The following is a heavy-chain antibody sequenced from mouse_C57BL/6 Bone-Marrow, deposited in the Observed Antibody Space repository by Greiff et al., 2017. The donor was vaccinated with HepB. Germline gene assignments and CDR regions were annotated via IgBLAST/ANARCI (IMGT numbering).Heavy chain of an antibody. J-gene: IGHJ1*03. D-gene: IGHD4-1*01. CDR1: GFTFTDYY. Sequence: EVQGVESGGGLVQPGGSLSLSCAASGFTFTDYYMSWVRQPPGKALEWLGFIRNKANGYTTEYSASVKGRFTISRDNYQSILYLQENALRAEDSATYYCARSYVTGTRWYFDVWGTGTTVTVSS. CDR2: IRNKANGYTT. CDR3: ARSYVTGTRWYFDV. V-gene: IGHV7-3*01.